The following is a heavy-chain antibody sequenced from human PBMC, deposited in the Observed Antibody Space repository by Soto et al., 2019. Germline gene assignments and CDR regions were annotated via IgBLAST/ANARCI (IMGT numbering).Heavy chain of an antibody. Sequence: QVQLVQSGAEVKKPGSSVKVSCKASGGTFSSYTISWVRQAPGQGLEWMGRIIPILGIANYAQKFQGRVTNTADKSTSTAYMELSSLRSEDTAVYYCARSALPRIAAAGTDAFDIWGQGTMVTVSS. V-gene: IGHV1-69*02. D-gene: IGHD6-13*01. CDR1: GGTFSSYT. J-gene: IGHJ3*02. CDR3: ARSALPRIAAAGTDAFDI. CDR2: IIPILGIA.